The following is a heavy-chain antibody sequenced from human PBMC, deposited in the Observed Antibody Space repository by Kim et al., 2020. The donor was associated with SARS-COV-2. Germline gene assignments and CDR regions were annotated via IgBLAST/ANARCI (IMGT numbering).Heavy chain of an antibody. D-gene: IGHD3-3*01. CDR2: IYFSGSP. CDR3: ARYEGRWYFDL. Sequence: SETLSLTCTVSGGSISSSSYYWGWIRQPPGKGRGWIGSIYFSGSPYYNPSLKSRVTISVDTSKNQFSLKLSSVTAADTAVYYCARYEGRWYFDLWGRGTLVTVSS. J-gene: IGHJ2*01. V-gene: IGHV4-39*01. CDR1: GGSISSSSYY.